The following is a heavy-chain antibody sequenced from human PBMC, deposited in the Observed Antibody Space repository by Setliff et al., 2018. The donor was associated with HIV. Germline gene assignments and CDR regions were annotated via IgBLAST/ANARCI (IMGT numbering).Heavy chain of an antibody. CDR3: ARAQRITIFGVVYWYFDL. V-gene: IGHV4-59*11. Sequence: PSETLSLTCTVSGGSISSPYWSWIRQPPGKGLEWIGYIYYNGSTNYNPSLKSRVTISVDTSKKQFSLRLSSVTAADTAVYYCARAQRITIFGVVYWYFDLWGRGTLVTAPQ. CDR2: IYYNGST. D-gene: IGHD3-3*01. J-gene: IGHJ2*01. CDR1: GGSISSPY.